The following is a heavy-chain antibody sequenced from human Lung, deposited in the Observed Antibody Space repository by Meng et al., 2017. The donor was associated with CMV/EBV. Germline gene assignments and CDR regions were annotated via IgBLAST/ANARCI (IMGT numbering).Heavy chain of an antibody. V-gene: IGHV3-53*01. Sequence: GESXKISCAASGFTVTDNYMIWVRQAPGKGLEWVSVIYSADRAYYADSVRGRFTISRDISKNTVYLQMLNLRAEDAAMYYCARPLAIRPMLGYYYGLDVWGQGTTVTFSS. D-gene: IGHD6-6*01. J-gene: IGHJ6*02. CDR2: IYSADRA. CDR3: ARPLAIRPMLGYYYGLDV. CDR1: GFTVTDNY.